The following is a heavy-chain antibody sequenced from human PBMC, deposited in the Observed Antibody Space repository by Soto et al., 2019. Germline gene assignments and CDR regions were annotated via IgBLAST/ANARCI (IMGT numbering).Heavy chain of an antibody. CDR2: IFPADSDT. J-gene: IGHJ1*01. CDR1: GYSFTSYW. V-gene: IGHV5-51*01. Sequence: GESLKISCKASGYSFTSYWIAWVRQIPGKGLEWMGIIFPADSDTRYNPSFQGQVTISADKSVSTAYLQWSSLKASDTAMYYCARHEMPAEYFQNWGQGTLVTVSS. D-gene: IGHD2-2*01. CDR3: ARHEMPAEYFQN.